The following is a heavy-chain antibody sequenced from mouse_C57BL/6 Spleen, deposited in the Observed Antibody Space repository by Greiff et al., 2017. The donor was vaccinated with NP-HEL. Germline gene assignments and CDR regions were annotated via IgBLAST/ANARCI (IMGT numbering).Heavy chain of an antibody. D-gene: IGHD1-1*01. CDR1: GFTFSSYA. CDR3: ARDLIDYGSSLFAY. V-gene: IGHV5-4*01. J-gene: IGHJ3*01. CDR2: ISDGGSYT. Sequence: EVKLVESGGGLVKPGGSLKLSCAASGFTFSSYAMSWVRQTPEKRLEWVATISDGGSYTYYPDNVKGRFTISRDNAKNNLYLQMSHLKSEDTAMYYCARDLIDYGSSLFAYWGQGTLVTVSA.